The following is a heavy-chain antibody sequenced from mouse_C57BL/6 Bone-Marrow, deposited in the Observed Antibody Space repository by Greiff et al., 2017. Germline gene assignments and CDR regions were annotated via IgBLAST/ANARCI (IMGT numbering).Heavy chain of an antibody. CDR1: GYAFSSSW. J-gene: IGHJ2*01. CDR2: IYPGDGDT. CDR3: ARGGPGTRNYFDY. D-gene: IGHD3-3*01. V-gene: IGHV1-82*01. Sequence: QVQLQQSGPELVKPGASVKISCKASGYAFSSSWMNWVKQRPGKGLEWIGRIYPGDGDTNYNGKFKGKATLTADKSSSTAYMQLSSLTSEDSSVYVCARGGPGTRNYFDYWGQGTTLTVSS.